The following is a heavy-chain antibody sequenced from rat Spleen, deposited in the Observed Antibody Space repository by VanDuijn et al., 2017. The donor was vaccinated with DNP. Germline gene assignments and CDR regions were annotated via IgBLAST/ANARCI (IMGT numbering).Heavy chain of an antibody. Sequence: EVQLVESGGGLVQPGRSLKLSCAASGLTFSNSGMAWVRQTPTKGLEWVASIGAGGGNTYYRDSVKGRFTISRDNAKNTQYLQMDSLRSEDTDTYYCARPNNNYCDYWGQGVMVTVSS. CDR3: ARPNNNYCDY. V-gene: IGHV5S14*01. D-gene: IGHD1-10*01. CDR2: IGAGGGNT. CDR1: GLTFSNSG. J-gene: IGHJ2*01.